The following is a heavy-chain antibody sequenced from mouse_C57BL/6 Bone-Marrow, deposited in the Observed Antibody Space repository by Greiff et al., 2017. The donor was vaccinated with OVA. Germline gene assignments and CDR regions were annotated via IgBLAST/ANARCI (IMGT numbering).Heavy chain of an antibody. CDR3: ARWGGKRYYYAMDY. Sequence: VQLQQPGTELVKPGASVKLSCKASGYTFTSYWMHWVKQRPGQGLEWIGEIDPSDSYTNYNQKFKGKSTLTVDKSSSTAYMQLSSLTSEDSAVYYCARWGGKRYYYAMDYWGQGTSVTVSS. CDR1: GYTFTSYW. CDR2: IDPSDSYT. D-gene: IGHD1-1*02. V-gene: IGHV1-69*01. J-gene: IGHJ4*01.